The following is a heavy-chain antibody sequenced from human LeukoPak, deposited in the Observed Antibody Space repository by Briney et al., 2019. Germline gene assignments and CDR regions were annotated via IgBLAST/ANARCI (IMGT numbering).Heavy chain of an antibody. Sequence: ASVKVSCKASGYTFTSYYMHWVRQAPGQGLEWMGIINPSGGSTSYAQKFQGRVTITADESTSTAYMELSSLRSEDTAVYYCARGYGSGSYLPHDYYYYYMDVWGKGTTVTISS. V-gene: IGHV1-46*01. CDR2: INPSGGST. CDR3: ARGYGSGSYLPHDYYYYYMDV. J-gene: IGHJ6*03. CDR1: GYTFTSYY. D-gene: IGHD3-10*01.